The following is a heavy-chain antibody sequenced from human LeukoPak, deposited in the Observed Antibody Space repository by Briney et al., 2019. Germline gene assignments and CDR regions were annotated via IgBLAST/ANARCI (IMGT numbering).Heavy chain of an antibody. CDR3: ARVTTRYCRRTSCFLDYYYYYMDV. CDR1: GFTFSNYW. CDR2: IKQDGTEK. V-gene: IGHV3-7*01. J-gene: IGHJ6*03. D-gene: IGHD2-2*01. Sequence: GGSLRLSCEVSGFTFSNYWMTWVRQAPGKGLEWVANIKQDGTEKYYVDSVKGRFTISRDNAKNSLYLQMNSLRVEDTAVYYCARVTTRYCRRTSCFLDYYYYYMDVWGKGTTVTVSS.